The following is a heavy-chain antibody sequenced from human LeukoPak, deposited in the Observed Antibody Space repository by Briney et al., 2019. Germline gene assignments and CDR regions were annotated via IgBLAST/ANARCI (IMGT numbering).Heavy chain of an antibody. D-gene: IGHD3-22*01. J-gene: IGHJ4*02. V-gene: IGHV3-74*01. CDR3: AREEGPRICYDSSGYEY. CDR2: INSDGSST. CDR1: GFTFSSYW. Sequence: GESLRLSCAAAGFTFSSYWMHWVRQAPGKGLVWVSRINSDGSSTSYADSVKGRFTISRDNAKNTLYLQMNSLRADDTAVYYCAREEGPRICYDSSGYEYWGQGTLVTVSS.